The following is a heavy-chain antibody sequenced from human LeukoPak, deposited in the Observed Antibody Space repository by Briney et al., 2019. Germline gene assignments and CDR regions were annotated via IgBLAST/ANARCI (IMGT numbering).Heavy chain of an antibody. J-gene: IGHJ4*02. Sequence: GGSLRLSCAASGFTVSSNYMSWVRQAPGKGLEWVGRIKSKTDGGTTDYAAPVKGRFTISRDDSKNTLYLQMNSLKTEDTAVYYCTTDVVIWFGEQWAYYFDYWGQGTLVTVSS. CDR1: GFTVSSNY. D-gene: IGHD3-10*01. CDR2: IKSKTDGGTT. V-gene: IGHV3-15*01. CDR3: TTDVVIWFGEQWAYYFDY.